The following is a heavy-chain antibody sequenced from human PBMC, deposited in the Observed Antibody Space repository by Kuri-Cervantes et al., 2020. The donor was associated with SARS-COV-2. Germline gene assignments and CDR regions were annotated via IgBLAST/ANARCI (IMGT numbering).Heavy chain of an antibody. CDR3: ARGRNYYDSSGYFYYFDY. V-gene: IGHV4-34*01. J-gene: IGHJ4*02. D-gene: IGHD3-22*01. Sequence: SETLSLTCAVYGGSFSGYYWSWIRQPPGKGLEWIGEINHSGSTNYNPSLKSRVTISVDTSKNQFSLKLSSATAADTAVYYCARGRNYYDSSGYFYYFDYWGQGTLVTVSS. CDR1: GGSFSGYY. CDR2: INHSGST.